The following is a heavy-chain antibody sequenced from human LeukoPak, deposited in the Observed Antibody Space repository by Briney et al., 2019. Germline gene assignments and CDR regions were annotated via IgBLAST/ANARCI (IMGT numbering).Heavy chain of an antibody. J-gene: IGHJ3*02. V-gene: IGHV3-53*01. D-gene: IGHD3-22*01. CDR1: GFTFSSNY. CDR2: IYSGGST. Sequence: PGGSLRLSCAASGFTFSSNYMSWVRQAPGKGLEWVSVIYSGGSTYYADSVKGRFTISRDNSKNTLYLQMNSLRAEDTAVYYCARDLHYYDSSGSMVEAFDIWGQGTMVTVSS. CDR3: ARDLHYYDSSGSMVEAFDI.